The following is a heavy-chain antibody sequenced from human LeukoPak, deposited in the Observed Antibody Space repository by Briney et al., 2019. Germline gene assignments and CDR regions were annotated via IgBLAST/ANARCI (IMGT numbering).Heavy chain of an antibody. D-gene: IGHD3-3*01. Sequence: GGSLRLSCAASGFTFSSYAMSWVRQAPGKGLEWVSAISGSGGSTYYADSVKGRFTISRDNSKNTLYLQMNSLRAEDTAVYYCAKDPAYVFWRVYFFDYWGQGPLVTVSS. J-gene: IGHJ4*02. CDR2: ISGSGGST. V-gene: IGHV3-23*01. CDR1: GFTFSSYA. CDR3: AKDPAYVFWRVYFFDY.